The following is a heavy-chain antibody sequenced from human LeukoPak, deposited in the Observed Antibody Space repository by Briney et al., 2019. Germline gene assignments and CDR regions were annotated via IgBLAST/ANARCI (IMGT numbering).Heavy chain of an antibody. CDR3: ARGAAAGYYYMDV. Sequence: SETLSLTCTVSGGSISSSSYYWGWIRQPPGKGLEWIGSIYYSGSTYYNPSLKSRATISVDTSKNQFSLKLGSVTAADTAAYYCARGAAAGYYYMDVWGKGTTVTVSS. J-gene: IGHJ6*03. CDR2: IYYSGST. V-gene: IGHV4-39*07. CDR1: GGSISSSSYY. D-gene: IGHD6-13*01.